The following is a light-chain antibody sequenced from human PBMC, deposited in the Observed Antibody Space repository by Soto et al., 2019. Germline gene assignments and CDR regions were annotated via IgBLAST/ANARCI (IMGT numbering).Light chain of an antibody. CDR1: QSVSRN. Sequence: EIVMTQSPATLSVSPGERATLSCRASQSVSRNLAWYQQKPGQAPRLLIYDASTRATGIPARFSGSGSGTEFTLTILSLQSEDFAVYYCQQYNNWPLLTFGGGTKVEIK. V-gene: IGKV3-15*01. J-gene: IGKJ4*01. CDR3: QQYNNWPLLT. CDR2: DAS.